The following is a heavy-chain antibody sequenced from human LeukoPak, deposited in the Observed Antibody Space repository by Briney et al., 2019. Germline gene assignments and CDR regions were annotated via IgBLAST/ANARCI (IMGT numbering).Heavy chain of an antibody. CDR1: GCTFTSYY. D-gene: IGHD5-12*01. CDR3: SRVVKIVADAFDI. J-gene: IGHJ3*02. Sequence: GSVKVSCKASGCTFTSYYMHWVRQAPGQGREGVGISNPSGGSTIYAQKFQGRVTMTRDTSTSTVYIVLSSLRSEDTTVEYCSRVVKIVADAFDIWGQGTMVTVSS. V-gene: IGHV1-46*01. CDR2: SNPSGGST.